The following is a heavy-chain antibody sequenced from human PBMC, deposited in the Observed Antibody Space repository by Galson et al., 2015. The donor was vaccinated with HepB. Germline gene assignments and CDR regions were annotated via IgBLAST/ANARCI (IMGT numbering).Heavy chain of an antibody. CDR2: IYYSGST. D-gene: IGHD2-2*02. Sequence: SETLSLTCTVSGGSISSSNYYWGWVRQPPGEGLEWIGNIYYSGSTYYNPSLKSRVTISVDTSKNQFSLKLSSVTAADTAVFYCARLRGGYGSDTSCYNFDYWGQGTLVTVSS. J-gene: IGHJ4*02. V-gene: IGHV4-39*01. CDR1: GGSISSSNYY. CDR3: ARLRGGYGSDTSCYNFDY.